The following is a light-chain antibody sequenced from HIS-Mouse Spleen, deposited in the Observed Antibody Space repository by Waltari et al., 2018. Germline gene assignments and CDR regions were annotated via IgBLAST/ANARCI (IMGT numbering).Light chain of an antibody. CDR2: GKN. V-gene: IGLV3-19*01. CDR1: SLRSYL. Sequence: SELTQDPAVSVALGQTVRITSQGYSLRSYLASWYQQKPGQAPVLVIYGKNNRPSGIPDRFSGSSSGNTASLTITGAQAEDEADYYCNSRDSSGNHVVFGGGTKLTVL. J-gene: IGLJ2*01. CDR3: NSRDSSGNHVV.